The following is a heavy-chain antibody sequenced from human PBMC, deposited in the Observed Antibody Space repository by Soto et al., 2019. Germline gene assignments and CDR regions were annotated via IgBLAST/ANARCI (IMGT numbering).Heavy chain of an antibody. Sequence: PGGSLRLSCAASGFTSSSYSMNWVRQAPGKGLEWVSSISSSSSYIYYADSVKGRFTISRDNAKNSLYLQMNSLRAEDTAVYYCARDRAVGDGYNDAFDIWGQGTMVTDSS. J-gene: IGHJ3*02. D-gene: IGHD5-12*01. CDR2: ISSSSSYI. CDR1: GFTSSSYS. V-gene: IGHV3-21*01. CDR3: ARDRAVGDGYNDAFDI.